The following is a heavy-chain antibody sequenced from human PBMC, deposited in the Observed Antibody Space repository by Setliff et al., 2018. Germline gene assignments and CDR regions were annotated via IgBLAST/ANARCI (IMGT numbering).Heavy chain of an antibody. CDR2: ISHSGST. CDR1: GGSFSGYY. V-gene: IGHV4-34*01. Sequence: SETLSLTCAVYGGSFSGYYWSWIRQPPGKGLEWIGEISHSGSTNYNPSLKSRVTISVDTSKNQFSLKLSSVTAADTAVYYCARTPDGFLGDGYNLNTLGYFDSWGQGTLVTVSS. J-gene: IGHJ4*02. D-gene: IGHD3-3*01. CDR3: ARTPDGFLGDGYNLNTLGYFDS.